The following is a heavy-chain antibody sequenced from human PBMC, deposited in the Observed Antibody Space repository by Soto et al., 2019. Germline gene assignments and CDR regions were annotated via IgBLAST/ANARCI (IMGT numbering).Heavy chain of an antibody. CDR1: GYSFTSLD. V-gene: IGHV1-8*01. J-gene: IGHJ4*02. CDR3: ARGVTAGVDY. Sequence: QVQLVQSGAEVRAPGASLKVSCKASGYSFTSLDINWVRQTTGQGLEWMGWMQPSSGRTGYAQKFQGRVTMTRDTSINTAYMELSSLTSDDTAFYYCARGVTAGVDYWGQGTLVTVSS. CDR2: MQPSSGRT. D-gene: IGHD1-26*01.